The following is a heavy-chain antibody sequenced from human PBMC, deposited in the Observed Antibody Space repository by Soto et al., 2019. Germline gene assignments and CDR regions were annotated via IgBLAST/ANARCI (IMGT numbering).Heavy chain of an antibody. CDR1: GFSFRTSA. Sequence: EVQLWESGGDLVQPGGSLRLSCAASGFSFRTSAMRWVRQAPGKGLEWVSGISSIGTRTYYADAVKGRFTISRDNSKNTVYLQMNSLRAEDTALYYCAKGSDYYYDYWGQGTLVTVSS. D-gene: IGHD3-10*01. CDR3: AKGSDYYYDY. V-gene: IGHV3-23*01. J-gene: IGHJ4*02. CDR2: ISSIGTRT.